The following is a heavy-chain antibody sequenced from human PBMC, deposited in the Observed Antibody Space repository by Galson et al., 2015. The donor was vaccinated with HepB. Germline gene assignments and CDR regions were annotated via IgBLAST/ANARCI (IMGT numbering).Heavy chain of an antibody. Sequence: ALVKPTQTLTLTCTFSGFSLSTSGMSMNWIRQPPGKALEWLARIDWDDDKYYSRSLKTRLTISKDTSKNQVVFTMTNMDPVVTATYYCGRWYIPMVSFDYWGQGILVTVSS. J-gene: IGHJ4*02. CDR3: GRWYIPMVSFDY. V-gene: IGHV2-70*11. D-gene: IGHD3-10*01. CDR1: GFSLSTSGMS. CDR2: IDWDDDK.